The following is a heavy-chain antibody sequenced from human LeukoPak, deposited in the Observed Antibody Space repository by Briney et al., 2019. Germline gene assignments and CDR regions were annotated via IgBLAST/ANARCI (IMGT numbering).Heavy chain of an antibody. J-gene: IGHJ4*02. Sequence: SETLSLTCAVYGGSFSGYYWSWIRQPPGKGLEWIGEINHSGSTNYNPSLKSRVTISVDTSKNQFSLKLSSVTAADTAVYYCARDLGVGHPVAKDYWGQGTLVTVSS. CDR1: GGSFSGYY. CDR2: INHSGST. V-gene: IGHV4-34*01. CDR3: ARDLGVGHPVAKDY. D-gene: IGHD6-19*01.